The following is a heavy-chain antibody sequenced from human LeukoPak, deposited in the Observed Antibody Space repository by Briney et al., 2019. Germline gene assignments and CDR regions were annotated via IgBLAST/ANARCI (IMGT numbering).Heavy chain of an antibody. D-gene: IGHD6-19*01. CDR3: ARGRIQYSSGRYFGY. Sequence: SETLSLTCAVYGGSFSGYYWSWIRQPPGKGLEWIGEINHSGSTNYNPSLKSRVTISVDTSKNQFSLKLSSVTAADTAVYYCARGRIQYSSGRYFGYWGQGTLVTVSS. CDR1: GGSFSGYY. CDR2: INHSGST. J-gene: IGHJ4*02. V-gene: IGHV4-34*01.